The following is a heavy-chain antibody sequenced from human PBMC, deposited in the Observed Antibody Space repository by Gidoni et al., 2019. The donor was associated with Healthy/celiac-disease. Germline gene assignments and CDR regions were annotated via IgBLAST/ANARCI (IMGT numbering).Heavy chain of an antibody. J-gene: IGHJ6*02. CDR1: GFTFSSYA. V-gene: IGHV3-30-3*01. CDR2: ISYDGSNK. CDR3: ARVVPAATYGMDV. D-gene: IGHD2-2*01. Sequence: QVQLVESGGGVVQPGRSLRLSCPASGFTFSSYAMHWVRQAPGKGLEWVAVISYDGSNKYYADSVKGRFTISRDNSKNTLYLQMNSLRAEDTAVYYCARVVPAATYGMDVWGQGTTVTVSS.